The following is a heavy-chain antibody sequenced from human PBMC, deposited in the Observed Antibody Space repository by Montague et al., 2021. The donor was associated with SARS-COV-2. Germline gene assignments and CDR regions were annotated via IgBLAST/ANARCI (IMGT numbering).Heavy chain of an antibody. J-gene: IGHJ4*02. Sequence: APGKGPEWVSYISSSGSPIYYADSVKGRFTISRDNAKTSLYLQMNSLRAEDTAIYYCAREYGIAVAGTFIDCWGQGTLVTVSP. CDR2: ISSSGSPI. D-gene: IGHD6-19*01. CDR3: AREYGIAVAGTFIDC. V-gene: IGHV3-48*03.